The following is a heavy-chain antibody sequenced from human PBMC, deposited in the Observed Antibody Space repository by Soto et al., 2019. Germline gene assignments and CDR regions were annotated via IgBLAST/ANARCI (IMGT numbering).Heavy chain of an antibody. V-gene: IGHV4-59*01. CDR2: IYYSGST. Sequence: SETLSLTCTVSGGSISSYYWSWIRQPPGKGLEWIGYIYYSGSTNYNPSLKSRVTISVDTSKNQFSLKLSSVTAADTAVYYCARAQKQWLDFDYWGQGTLVTVSS. J-gene: IGHJ4*02. D-gene: IGHD6-19*01. CDR3: ARAQKQWLDFDY. CDR1: GGSISSYY.